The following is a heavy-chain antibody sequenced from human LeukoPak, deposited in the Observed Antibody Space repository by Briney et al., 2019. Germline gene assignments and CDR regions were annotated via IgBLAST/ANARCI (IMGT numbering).Heavy chain of an antibody. CDR3: ARHGLGERDYGSDFDY. Sequence: PSETLSLTCTVSGGSISSSSYYWGWIRQPPGKGLEWIGRIYYSGSTYYNPSLKSRVTISVDTSKNQFSLKLSSVTAADTAVYYCARHGLGERDYGSDFDYWGQGTLVTVSS. J-gene: IGHJ4*02. CDR2: IYYSGST. CDR1: GGSISSSSYY. D-gene: IGHD3-16*01. V-gene: IGHV4-39*01.